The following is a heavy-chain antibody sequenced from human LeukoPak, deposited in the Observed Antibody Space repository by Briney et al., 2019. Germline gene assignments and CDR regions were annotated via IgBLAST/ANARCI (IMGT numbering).Heavy chain of an antibody. D-gene: IGHD1-14*01. CDR1: GLTFSTSG. CDR2: IGPTGSDR. V-gene: IGHV3-21*06. Sequence: KPGGSLRLSCTASGLTFSTSGFNWVRQAPGKGLEWVASIGPTGSDRYHADSIKGRFTISRDNANNFLYLQMNSLRAEDTAVYYCATETNGRHYDYWGQGTLLTVSS. CDR3: ATETNGRHYDY. J-gene: IGHJ4*02.